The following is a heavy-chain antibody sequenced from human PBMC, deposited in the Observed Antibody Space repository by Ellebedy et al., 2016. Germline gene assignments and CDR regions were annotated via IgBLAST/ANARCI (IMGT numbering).Heavy chain of an antibody. CDR3: ARSIAETKGYYYYGMDV. CDR2: IDPSDSYT. J-gene: IGHJ6*02. V-gene: IGHV5-10-1*01. D-gene: IGHD6-6*01. CDR1: GYSFTSYW. Sequence: GESLKISXKGSGYSFTSYWISWVRQMPGKGLEWMGRIDPSDSYTNYSPSFQGHVTISADKSISTAYLQWSSLKASDTAMYYCARSIAETKGYYYYGMDVWGQGTTVTVSS.